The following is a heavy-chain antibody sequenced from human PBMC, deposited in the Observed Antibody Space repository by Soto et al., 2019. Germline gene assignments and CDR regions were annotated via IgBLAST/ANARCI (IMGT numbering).Heavy chain of an antibody. Sequence: QVQLQESGPGLVKPSETLSLTCTVSGGSISSYYWSWIRQSPGKGLEWIGYMYHSGDTNYNPSLKSRVTMSVDTSKNQFSLGLSSVTAADTAVYYCARGSYSSLPNYWGQGTLVTVSS. CDR2: MYHSGDT. J-gene: IGHJ4*02. CDR1: GGSISSYY. V-gene: IGHV4-59*01. CDR3: ARGSYSSLPNY. D-gene: IGHD6-19*01.